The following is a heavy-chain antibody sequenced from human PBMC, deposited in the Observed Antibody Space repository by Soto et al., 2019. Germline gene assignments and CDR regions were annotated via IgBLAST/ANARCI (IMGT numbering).Heavy chain of an antibody. J-gene: IGHJ4*02. V-gene: IGHV3-30-3*01. CDR1: GFTFSSYA. D-gene: IGHD3-22*01. CDR3: ARDSPITMIVVVTHFDY. CDR2: ISYDGSNK. Sequence: GGSLRLSCAASGFTFSSYAMHWVRQAPGKGLEWVAVISYDGSNKYYADSVKGRFTISRDNSKNTLYLQMNSLRAEDTAVYYCARDSPITMIVVVTHFDYWGQGTLVTVSS.